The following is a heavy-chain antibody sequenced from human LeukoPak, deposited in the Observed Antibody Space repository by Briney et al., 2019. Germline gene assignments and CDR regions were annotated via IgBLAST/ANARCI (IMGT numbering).Heavy chain of an antibody. CDR2: INAGNGNT. D-gene: IGHD6-13*01. CDR3: ARGSSPSSWLVVMFY. Sequence: AASVKVSCKASGYTFTSYAMHWVRQAPGQRLEWMGWINAGNGNTKYSQKFQGRVTITRDTSASTAYMELSSLRSEDTAVYYCARGSSPSSWLVVMFYWGQGTLVTVSS. J-gene: IGHJ4*02. V-gene: IGHV1-3*01. CDR1: GYTFTSYA.